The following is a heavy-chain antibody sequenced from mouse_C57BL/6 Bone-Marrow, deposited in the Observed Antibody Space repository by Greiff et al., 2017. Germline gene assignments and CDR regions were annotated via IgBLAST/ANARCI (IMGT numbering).Heavy chain of an antibody. CDR1: GFTFSDFY. Sequence: EVKLVESGGGLVQSGRSLRLSCATSGFTFSDFYMEWVRQAPGKGLEWIAASRNKANAYTTEYSASVKGRFIVSRDTSQSILYHQMNALRAEDTAIYYCARDAGSNYFDYWGQGTTLTVSS. CDR2: SRNKANAYTT. V-gene: IGHV7-1*01. D-gene: IGHD5-1*01. J-gene: IGHJ2*01. CDR3: ARDAGSNYFDY.